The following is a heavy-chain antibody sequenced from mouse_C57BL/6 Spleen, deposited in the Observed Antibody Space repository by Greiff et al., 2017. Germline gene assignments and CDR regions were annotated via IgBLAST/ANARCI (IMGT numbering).Heavy chain of an antibody. CDR2: IYPGDGDT. D-gene: IGHD1-1*01. V-gene: IGHV1-82*01. CDR1: GYAFSSSW. J-gene: IGHJ3*01. Sequence: VQLQQSGPELVKPGASVKISCKASGYAFSSSWMNWVKQRPGKGLEWIGRIYPGDGDTNYNGKFKGKATLTADKSSSTAYMQLSSPTSEDSAVYFCARSGYYGSSPFAYWGQGTLVTVSA. CDR3: ARSGYYGSSPFAY.